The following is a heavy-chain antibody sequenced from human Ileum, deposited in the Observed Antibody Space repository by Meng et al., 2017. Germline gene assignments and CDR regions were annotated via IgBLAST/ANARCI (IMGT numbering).Heavy chain of an antibody. D-gene: IGHD1-26*01. CDR2: IYQSGST. J-gene: IGHJ4*02. V-gene: IGHV4-4*02. CDR3: ARHIVGPTPGMEY. CDR1: GDSISSSGW. Sequence: QVQLQESGPGLVKPSVTLPLTCAGSGDSISSSGWWSWVRQPPGKGLEWIGQIYQSGSTNYNPSLKSRVTISIDRSENQLSLKLSSVTAADTAVYYCARHIVGPTPGMEYWGQGTLVTVSS.